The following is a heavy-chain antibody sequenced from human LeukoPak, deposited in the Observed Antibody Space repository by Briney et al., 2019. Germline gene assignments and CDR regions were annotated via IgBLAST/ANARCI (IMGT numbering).Heavy chain of an antibody. J-gene: IGHJ4*02. Sequence: GGSLRLSCAASGFTFDDYGMSWVRQAPGKGLEWVSGINWNGGSTGYADSVKGRFTISRDNARNSLYLHMNSLRAEDTAVCYCARDLGGYSYGSHFDYWGQGTLVTVSS. CDR2: INWNGGST. CDR1: GFTFDDYG. V-gene: IGHV3-20*04. CDR3: ARDLGGYSYGSHFDY. D-gene: IGHD5-18*01.